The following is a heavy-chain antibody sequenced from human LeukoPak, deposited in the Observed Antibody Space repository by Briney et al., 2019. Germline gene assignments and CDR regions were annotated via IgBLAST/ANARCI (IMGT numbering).Heavy chain of an antibody. J-gene: IGHJ4*02. CDR1: GFTFSSYW. CDR2: IKQDGSEK. CDR3: AREPHFRVAATDY. Sequence: GGSLRLSCAASGFTFSSYWMSWVRQAPGKGLEWVANIKQDGSEKYYVDSVKGRFTISRDNAKNSLYLQMNSLRAEDTAVYYCAREPHFRVAATDYWGQGTLVTVSS. V-gene: IGHV3-7*01. D-gene: IGHD6-19*01.